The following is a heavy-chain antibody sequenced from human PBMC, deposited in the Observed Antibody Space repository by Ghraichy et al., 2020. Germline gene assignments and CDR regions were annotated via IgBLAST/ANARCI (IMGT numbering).Heavy chain of an antibody. Sequence: ESLNISCAVYGGSFSGYYWSWIRQPPGKGLEWIGEINHSGSTNYNPSLKGRVTISVDTSKNHFSLKLSSVTASDTAVYYGARRHRISVAGTFDYWGQGTLVTVSS. CDR2: INHSGST. J-gene: IGHJ4*02. CDR3: ARRHRISVAGTFDY. CDR1: GGSFSGYY. V-gene: IGHV4-34*01. D-gene: IGHD6-19*01.